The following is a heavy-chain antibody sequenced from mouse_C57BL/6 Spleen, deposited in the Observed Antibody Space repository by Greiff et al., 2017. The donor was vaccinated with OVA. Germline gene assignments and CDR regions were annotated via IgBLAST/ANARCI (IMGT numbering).Heavy chain of an antibody. Sequence: EVKLVESGGGLVKPGGSLKLSCAASGFTFSDYGMHWVRQAPEKGLEWVAYISSGGSTIYYADTVKGRFIISRDNAKNTLFLQMTSLRSEDTAMYYCARGYDYYAMDYWGQGTSVTVSS. V-gene: IGHV5-17*01. D-gene: IGHD2-14*01. CDR2: ISSGGSTI. J-gene: IGHJ4*01. CDR3: ARGYDYYAMDY. CDR1: GFTFSDYG.